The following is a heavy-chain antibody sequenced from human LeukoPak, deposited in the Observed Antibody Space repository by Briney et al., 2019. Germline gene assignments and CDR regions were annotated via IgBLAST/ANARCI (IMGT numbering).Heavy chain of an antibody. CDR2: INEGGSAE. D-gene: IGHD1-7*01. CDR3: ARDWELSRDY. J-gene: IGHJ4*02. CDR1: GFTFNTLW. V-gene: IGHV3-7*01. Sequence: PGRSLRLSCAAPGFTFNTLWMSWVRQAPGKGLEWVANINEGGSAEYYAESVKGRFTISRDNAENSVHLQMNSLGAEDTAVYYCARDWELSRDYWGQGTLVTVSS.